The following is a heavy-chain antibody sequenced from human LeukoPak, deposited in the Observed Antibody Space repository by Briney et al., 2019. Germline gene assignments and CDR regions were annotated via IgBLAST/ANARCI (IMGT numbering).Heavy chain of an antibody. CDR3: ARAPYDYYGIDV. CDR1: GFTFSSYA. CDR2: ISGSGGST. J-gene: IGHJ6*02. Sequence: LSGGSLRLSCAASGFTFSSYAMSWVRQAPGKGLEWVSAISGSGGSTYYADSVKGRFTISRDNSKNTLYLQMNSLRAEDTAVYYCARAPYDYYGIDVWGQGTTVTVSS. V-gene: IGHV3-23*01.